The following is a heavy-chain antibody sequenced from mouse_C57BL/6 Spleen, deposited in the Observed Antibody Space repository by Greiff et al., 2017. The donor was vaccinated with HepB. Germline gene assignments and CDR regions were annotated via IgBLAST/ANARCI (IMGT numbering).Heavy chain of an antibody. D-gene: IGHD3-1*01. CDR2: ISYDGSN. Sequence: EVQLQQSGPGLVKPSQSLSLTCSVTGYSITSGYYWNWIRQFPGNKLEWMGYISYDGSNNYNPSLKNRISITRDRSKNQFFLKLNSVTTEDTATYYCARGALGFAYWGQGTLVTVSA. J-gene: IGHJ3*01. CDR3: ARGALGFAY. CDR1: GYSITSGYY. V-gene: IGHV3-6*01.